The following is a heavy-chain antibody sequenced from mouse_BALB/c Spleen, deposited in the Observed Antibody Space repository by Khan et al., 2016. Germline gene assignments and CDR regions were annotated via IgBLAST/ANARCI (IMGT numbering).Heavy chain of an antibody. J-gene: IGHJ2*01. Sequence: VQLKESGPGLVKPSQSLSLTCTVTGYSITSDYAWNWIRQFPGNKLEWMGYISYSGSTSYNPSLKSRISITRDTSKNQFFLQLNSVTTEDTATYYCASWDYFDYWGQGTTLTVSS. V-gene: IGHV3-2*02. CDR3: ASWDYFDY. CDR2: ISYSGST. D-gene: IGHD4-1*01. CDR1: GYSITSDYA.